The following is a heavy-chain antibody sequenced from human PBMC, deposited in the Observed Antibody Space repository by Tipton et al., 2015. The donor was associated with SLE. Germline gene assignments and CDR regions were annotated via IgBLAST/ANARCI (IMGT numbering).Heavy chain of an antibody. CDR1: GYAISRGNY. CDR2: ISYSGST. CDR3: ARMRGGYNAHH. V-gene: IGHV4-61*01. J-gene: IGHJ5*02. D-gene: IGHD5-24*01. Sequence: TLSLTCAVSGYAISRGNYWGWIRQPPGKGLEWIGYISYSGSTNYNPSVRSRVSISLDTSKNQFSLKVKSVTTADTAVYYCARMRGGYNAHHWGQGILVTVSS.